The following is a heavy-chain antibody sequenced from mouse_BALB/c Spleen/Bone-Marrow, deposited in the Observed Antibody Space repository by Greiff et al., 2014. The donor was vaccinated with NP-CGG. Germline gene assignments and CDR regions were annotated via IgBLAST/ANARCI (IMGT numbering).Heavy chain of an antibody. D-gene: IGHD2-1*01. J-gene: IGHJ3*01. CDR3: ARGNYYGNWFAY. CDR2: VNPYNGGT. V-gene: IGHV1-19*01. CDR1: GYTFTDYY. Sequence: EVKLMESGPELVKPGASVKMSCKASGYTFTDYYMDWVKQSHGESFEWIGRVNPYNGGTSYNQKFKGKATLTVDKSSSTAYMELNSLTSEDSAVYYCARGNYYGNWFAYWGQGTLVTVSA.